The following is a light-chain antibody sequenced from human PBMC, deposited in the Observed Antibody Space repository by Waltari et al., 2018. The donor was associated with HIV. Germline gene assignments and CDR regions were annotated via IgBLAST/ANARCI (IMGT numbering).Light chain of an antibody. CDR1: TSNMQTQW. J-gene: IGLJ3*02. Sequence: QSVLTQPPSASGTPGKTATISSSGSTSNMQTQWVNWYQQLPGTAPKLLIYRNYKRPSGVPERFSVSKSGASASLVISGLRSEDEADYYCEAWDSTLKETLFGGGTKLTVL. CDR3: EAWDSTLKETL. CDR2: RNY. V-gene: IGLV1-47*01.